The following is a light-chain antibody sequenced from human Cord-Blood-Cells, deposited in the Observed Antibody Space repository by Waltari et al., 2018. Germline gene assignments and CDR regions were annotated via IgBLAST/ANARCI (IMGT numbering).Light chain of an antibody. CDR3: QQRSNWTIT. J-gene: IGKJ5*01. V-gene: IGKV3D-11*01. Sequence: LSLSPGERASQGVSSYLAWYQQKPGQAPRLLIYDASNRATGIPARFSGSGPGTDFTLTISSLEPEDFAVYYCQQRSNWTITFGQGTRLEIK. CDR2: DAS. CDR1: QGVSSY.